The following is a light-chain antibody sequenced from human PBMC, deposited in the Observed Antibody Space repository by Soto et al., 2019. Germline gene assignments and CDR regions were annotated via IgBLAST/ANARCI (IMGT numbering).Light chain of an antibody. CDR3: CSYAGISTYVV. V-gene: IGLV2-23*01. Sequence: QSALTQPASVSGSPGQSITISCTGTSSDVGSYNLVSWYQQHPGKAPKLMIYEGSKRPSGVSKRFSGSKSGNTASLTISGLQAEDEADYYCCSYAGISTYVVFGGGTKVTVL. J-gene: IGLJ2*01. CDR1: SSDVGSYNL. CDR2: EGS.